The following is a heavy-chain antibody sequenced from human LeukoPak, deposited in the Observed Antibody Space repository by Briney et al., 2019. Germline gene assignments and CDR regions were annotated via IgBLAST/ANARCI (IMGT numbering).Heavy chain of an antibody. Sequence: GGSLRLSCVASGFTFSSYWMHWVRQDPRKGLVWVSRINGDGRNINYADSVRGRFTISRDNAKNTLFLQMNTLRVEDTAVYYCARDQHDYGDPDDAFDIWGQGTMVTVSS. J-gene: IGHJ3*02. CDR1: GFTFSSYW. CDR2: INGDGRNI. V-gene: IGHV3-74*01. CDR3: ARDQHDYGDPDDAFDI. D-gene: IGHD4-17*01.